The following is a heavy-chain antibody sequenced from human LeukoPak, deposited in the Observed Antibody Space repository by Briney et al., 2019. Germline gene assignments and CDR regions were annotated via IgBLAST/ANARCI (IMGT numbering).Heavy chain of an antibody. V-gene: IGHV3-7*01. Sequence: GGSLRLSCAASGFTFNGYWMNWVRQAPGKGLEWVANINGDESEKYYVDSVKGRFTISRDNARNSLYLQMNSLRAEDTAVYYCTRGHCGDYAWGQGTLVTVSS. D-gene: IGHD2-21*02. CDR2: INGDESEK. CDR3: TRGHCGDYA. CDR1: GFTFNGYW. J-gene: IGHJ5*02.